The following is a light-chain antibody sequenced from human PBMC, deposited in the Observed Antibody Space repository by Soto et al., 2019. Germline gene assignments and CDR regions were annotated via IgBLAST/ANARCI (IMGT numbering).Light chain of an antibody. J-gene: IGLJ2*01. CDR3: ISYGGRDDTI. CDR1: SSDIGAYNH. Sequence: QSALTQPASVSGSPGQSITISCSGSSSDIGAYNHVAWFQQFPGKTPKLVIYSVSDRPSGVSYRFSGSKSGNTASLTISGLQADDEADYYCISYGGRDDTIFGGGTQLTVL. V-gene: IGLV2-14*01. CDR2: SVS.